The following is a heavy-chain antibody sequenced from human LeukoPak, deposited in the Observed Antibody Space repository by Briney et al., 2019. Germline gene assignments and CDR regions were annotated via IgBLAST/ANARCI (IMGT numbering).Heavy chain of an antibody. CDR1: GGSFSGYY. Sequence: PSETLSLTCAVYGGSFSGYYWSRIRQHPGKGLEWIGYIYYSGSTYYNPSLKSRVTISVDTSKNQFSLKLSSVTAADTAVYYCAREGGESIAARRYFDYWGQGTLVTVSS. V-gene: IGHV4-31*11. CDR3: AREGGESIAARRYFDY. J-gene: IGHJ4*02. CDR2: IYYSGST. D-gene: IGHD6-6*01.